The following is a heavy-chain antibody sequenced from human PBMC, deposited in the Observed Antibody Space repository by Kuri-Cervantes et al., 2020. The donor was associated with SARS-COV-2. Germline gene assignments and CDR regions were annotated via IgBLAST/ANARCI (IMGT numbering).Heavy chain of an antibody. CDR1: GGSISSGGYS. Sequence: SETLSLTCAVSGGSISSGGYSWSWIRQPPGKGLEWIGYIYHSGSTYYNPSLKSRVTISVDTSKNQFSLKLSSVTAADTAVYYCARGRGAARPDWYYYYGMDVWGQGTTVTVS. V-gene: IGHV4-30-2*01. D-gene: IGHD6-6*01. CDR2: IYHSGST. CDR3: ARGRGAARPDWYYYYGMDV. J-gene: IGHJ6*02.